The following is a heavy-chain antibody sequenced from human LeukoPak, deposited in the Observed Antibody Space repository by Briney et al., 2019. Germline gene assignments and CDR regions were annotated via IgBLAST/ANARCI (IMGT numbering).Heavy chain of an antibody. V-gene: IGHV4-61*02. CDR3: ARTLMPSIHEAFHI. CDR2: IYTSGSV. D-gene: IGHD2-2*01. Sequence: SETLSLTCTVSGGFITSGGYSWNWIRQPAGKGLEWIGRIYTSGSVNYNPSLKSRVTFSVDTSKNHFSLNLTSVTAADTAIYYCARTLMPSIHEAFHIWGQGTTVTVSS. CDR1: GGFITSGGYS. J-gene: IGHJ3*02.